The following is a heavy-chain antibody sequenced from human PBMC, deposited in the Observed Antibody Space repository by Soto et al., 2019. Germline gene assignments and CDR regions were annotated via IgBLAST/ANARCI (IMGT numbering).Heavy chain of an antibody. CDR1: GFTVSDSA. D-gene: IGHD3-3*01. V-gene: IGHV1-58*01. CDR2: IVVGNGNT. J-gene: IGHJ3*02. CDR3: AATTHYDFWSGDFTGVAFDI. Sequence: QMQLVQSGPDVKEPGTSVKVSCQASGFTVSDSAVPWVRQARGQPLEWIGYIVVGNGNTNFAQRFQGRVTFSSDKSRVTDYMELRSLRSEDSAVYYCAATTHYDFWSGDFTGVAFDIWGQGTKVTVSS.